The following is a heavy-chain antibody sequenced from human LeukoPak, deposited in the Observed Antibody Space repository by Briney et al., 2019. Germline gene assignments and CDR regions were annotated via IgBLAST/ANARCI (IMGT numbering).Heavy chain of an antibody. Sequence: ASVKVSCKTSGYNFNRYTITWVRQAPGQGLQWMGWVSTSNGDTSYADKFQGRVTMTTVTVTKTAYMELRRLRSGDTAMYFCARVSDTSMVTPGFDSWGQGTLVTVSS. CDR3: ARVSDTSMVTPGFDS. V-gene: IGHV1-18*01. CDR1: GYNFNRYT. J-gene: IGHJ4*02. D-gene: IGHD5-18*01. CDR2: VSTSNGDT.